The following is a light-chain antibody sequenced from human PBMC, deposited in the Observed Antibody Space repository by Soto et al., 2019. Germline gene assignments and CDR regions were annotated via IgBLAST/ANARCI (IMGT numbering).Light chain of an antibody. CDR1: QSISSY. J-gene: IGKJ1*01. CDR2: AAS. V-gene: IGKV1-39*01. CDR3: QQRYSTPPT. Sequence: DIQMTQSPSSLSASVGDRVTITCRASQSISSYLNWYQQKPGKAPKLLIYAASSLQSGVPSRFSGSGSGTDFTLAISSLQPEDCATYYCQQRYSTPPTFGQGTKVLIK.